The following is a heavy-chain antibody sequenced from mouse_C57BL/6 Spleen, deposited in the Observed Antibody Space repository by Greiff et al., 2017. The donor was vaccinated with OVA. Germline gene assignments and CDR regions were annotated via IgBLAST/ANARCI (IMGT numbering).Heavy chain of an antibody. J-gene: IGHJ3*01. CDR2: IYPGSGNT. D-gene: IGHD2-3*01. Sequence: QVQLKESGPELVKPGASVKLSCKASGYSFTSYYIHWVKQRPGQGLEWIGWIYPGSGNTKYNEKFKGKATLTADTSSSTAYMQLSSLTSEDSAVYYCARSSDGPWFAYWGQGTLVTVAA. CDR3: ARSSDGPWFAY. V-gene: IGHV1-66*01. CDR1: GYSFTSYY.